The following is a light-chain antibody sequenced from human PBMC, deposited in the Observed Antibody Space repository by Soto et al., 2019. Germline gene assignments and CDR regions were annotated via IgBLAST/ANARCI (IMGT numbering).Light chain of an antibody. CDR2: DVS. J-gene: IGLJ2*01. CDR3: SSYTSSSTLVV. Sequence: QSALTQPASVSGSPGQSITISCTGTSSGVGGYNYVSWYQQHPGKAPKLMIYDVSNRPSGVSNRFSGSKSGNTASLTISGLQAEEDADYYCSSYTSSSTLVVFGGGTKLTVL. CDR1: SSGVGGYNY. V-gene: IGLV2-14*01.